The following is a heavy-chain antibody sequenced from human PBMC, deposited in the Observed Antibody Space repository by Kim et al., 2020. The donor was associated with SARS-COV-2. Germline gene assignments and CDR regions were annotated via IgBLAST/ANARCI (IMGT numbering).Heavy chain of an antibody. CDR2: IYYSGST. CDR1: GGSISSYY. Sequence: SETLSLTCTVSGGSISSYYWSWIRQPPGKGLEWIGYIYYSGSTNYNPSLKSRVTISVDTSKNQFSLKLSSVTAADTAVYYCARLHGDYGYNWFDPWGQGTLVTASS. V-gene: IGHV4-59*08. CDR3: ARLHGDYGYNWFDP. D-gene: IGHD4-17*01. J-gene: IGHJ5*02.